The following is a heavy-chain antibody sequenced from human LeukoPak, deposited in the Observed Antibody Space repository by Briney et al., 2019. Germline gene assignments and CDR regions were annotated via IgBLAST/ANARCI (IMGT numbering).Heavy chain of an antibody. CDR3: ARETYDSSGYQGSYYYYGMDV. V-gene: IGHV3-33*08. Sequence: GGSLRLSCAASGFTFSSYGMHWVRQAPGKGLEWVAVIWYDGSNKYYADSVKGRFTISRDNSKNTLYLQMNSLRAEDTAVYYCARETYDSSGYQGSYYYYGMDVWGQGTTVTVSS. CDR2: IWYDGSNK. CDR1: GFTFSSYG. D-gene: IGHD3-22*01. J-gene: IGHJ6*02.